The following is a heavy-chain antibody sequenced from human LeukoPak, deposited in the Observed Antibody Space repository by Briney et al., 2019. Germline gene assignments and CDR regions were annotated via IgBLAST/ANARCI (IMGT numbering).Heavy chain of an antibody. D-gene: IGHD1-26*01. CDR2: ISWNSGSI. Sequence: GGSLRLPCAASGFTFDGYAMHWVRQAPGKGLEWVSGISWNSGSIGNADSVKGRFTISRDNAKNTLYLQMNSLRAEDTALYYCAKDPHRGSYFIGMDVWGQGTTVTVSS. J-gene: IGHJ6*02. CDR1: GFTFDGYA. V-gene: IGHV3-9*01. CDR3: AKDPHRGSYFIGMDV.